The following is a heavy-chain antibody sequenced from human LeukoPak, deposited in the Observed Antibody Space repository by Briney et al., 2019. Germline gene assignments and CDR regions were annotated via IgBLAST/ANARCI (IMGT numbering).Heavy chain of an antibody. J-gene: IGHJ6*02. Sequence: ASMKVSCKASGYSFTSYAINWVRQAPGQALEWMGWISAYNGNTEYAQKFQGRVTMTTDTSTSTAYMELRSLTSDDTAVYYCARDPLRSTWSTYNALDVWGQGTTVTVSS. CDR1: GYSFTSYA. D-gene: IGHD6-13*01. V-gene: IGHV1-18*01. CDR3: ARDPLRSTWSTYNALDV. CDR2: ISAYNGNT.